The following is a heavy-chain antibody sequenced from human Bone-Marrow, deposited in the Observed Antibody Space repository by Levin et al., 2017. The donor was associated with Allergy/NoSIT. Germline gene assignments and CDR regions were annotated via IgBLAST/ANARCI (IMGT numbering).Heavy chain of an antibody. J-gene: IGHJ6*02. V-gene: IGHV3-23*01. CDR3: AKMGHIEWRYYYYYYGMDV. Sequence: GESLKISCAASGFTFSSYAMSWVRQAPGKGLEWVSAISGSGGSTYYADSVKGRFTISRDNSKNTLYLQMNSLRAEDTAVYYCAKMGHIEWRYYYYYYGMDVWGQGTTVTVSS. D-gene: IGHD5-12*01. CDR2: ISGSGGST. CDR1: GFTFSSYA.